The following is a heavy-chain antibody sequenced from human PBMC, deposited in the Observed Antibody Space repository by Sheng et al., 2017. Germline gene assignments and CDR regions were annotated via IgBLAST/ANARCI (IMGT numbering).Heavy chain of an antibody. CDR2: IWHDGGNR. CDR1: GFTFSAYA. Sequence: QVQLVESGGGVVQPGGSLRLSCAASGFTFSAYAMHWVRQAPGKGLDWVAFIWHDGGNRHYADSVKGRFTISRDNSKNALYLQMNSLRAEDTAVYYCAKDGPYCSGSSCSSFDYWGQGTLVTVSS. V-gene: IGHV3-30*02. D-gene: IGHD2-15*01. CDR3: AKDGPYCSGSSCSSFDY. J-gene: IGHJ4*02.